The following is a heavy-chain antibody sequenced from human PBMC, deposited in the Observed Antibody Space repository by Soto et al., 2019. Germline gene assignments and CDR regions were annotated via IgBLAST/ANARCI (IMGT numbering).Heavy chain of an antibody. CDR1: GYTFSNFW. CDR2: IYPGDHET. Sequence: SGESLKISCLCSGYTFSNFWIGWVRQLPGQGLEWMGIIYPGDHETRYSPSFLGKVTISAETSINTAYLQWSSLEASDSAFYFCARSPRRSPYFAFWGQGALVTVSS. V-gene: IGHV5-51*01. CDR3: ARSPRRSPYFAF. J-gene: IGHJ4*02. D-gene: IGHD2-21*01.